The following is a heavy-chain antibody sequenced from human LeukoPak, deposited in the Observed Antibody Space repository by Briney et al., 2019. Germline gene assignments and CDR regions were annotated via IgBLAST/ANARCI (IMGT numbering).Heavy chain of an antibody. CDR3: AELGITMIGGV. Sequence: GGSLRLPCAASGFTFSDYYMSWIRQAPGKGLERVSYISNSGSTMFYADSVKGRFTISRDNAKNSLYLQMNSLRAEDTAVYYCAELGITMIGGVWGKGTTVTISS. V-gene: IGHV3-11*04. J-gene: IGHJ6*04. CDR1: GFTFSDYY. CDR2: ISNSGSTM. D-gene: IGHD3-10*02.